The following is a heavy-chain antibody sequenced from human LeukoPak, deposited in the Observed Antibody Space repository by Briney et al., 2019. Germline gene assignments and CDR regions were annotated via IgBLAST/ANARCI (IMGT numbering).Heavy chain of an antibody. CDR1: GFAFTSHY. J-gene: IGHJ4*02. D-gene: IGHD4/OR15-4a*01. CDR3: AKPSNYSPPSFDY. V-gene: IGHV1-46*03. CDR2: INPSSGST. Sequence: GASLNVSCKASGFAFTSHYIHWGRQAPGLGLEWMGLINPSSGSTTYAQRFQGRVTLTRDKSTGTVYLELSSLRSKDTAVYYCAKPSNYSPPSFDYWGQGTLVTVSS.